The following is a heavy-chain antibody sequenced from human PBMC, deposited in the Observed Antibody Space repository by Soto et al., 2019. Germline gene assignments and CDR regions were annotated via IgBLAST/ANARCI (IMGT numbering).Heavy chain of an antibody. D-gene: IGHD3-22*01. Sequence: ASVKVSCKASGYTFTSYGISWVRQAPGQGLEWMGWISAYNGNTNYAQKLQGRVTMTTDTSTSTAYMELRSLRSDDTAVYYCARDKLIMYVMAYDSSIWLDPWGQGTLVTVSS. V-gene: IGHV1-18*01. CDR1: GYTFTSYG. CDR2: ISAYNGNT. J-gene: IGHJ5*02. CDR3: ARDKLIMYVMAYDSSIWLDP.